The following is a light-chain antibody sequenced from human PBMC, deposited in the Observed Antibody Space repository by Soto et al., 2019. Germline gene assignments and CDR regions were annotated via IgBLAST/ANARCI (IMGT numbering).Light chain of an antibody. CDR3: QQRSNWPPT. Sequence: EIVVTQSPATLSLSPGERATLSCRASQSVSSYLAWYQQKPGQAPRLLIYDASNRATGIPARFSGSGSGTDFTLTISSLEPEDFAVYYCQQRSNWPPTFGQGTKWIS. CDR2: DAS. J-gene: IGKJ1*01. V-gene: IGKV3-11*01. CDR1: QSVSSY.